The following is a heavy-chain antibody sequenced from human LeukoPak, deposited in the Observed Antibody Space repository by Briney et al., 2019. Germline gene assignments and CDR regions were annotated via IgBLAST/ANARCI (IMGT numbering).Heavy chain of an antibody. CDR3: ARDGETARTADY. Sequence: GGSLRLSCAASGFTFSSYAMIWVRQIPGKGLEGLEWVSSISGSGSSTYYADSVKGRFTVSRGNSKNTLYLQMDSLRAEDTAAYYCARDGETARTADYWGQGTLVTVSS. J-gene: IGHJ4*02. V-gene: IGHV3-23*01. CDR1: GFTFSSYA. D-gene: IGHD1/OR15-1a*01. CDR2: ISGSGSST.